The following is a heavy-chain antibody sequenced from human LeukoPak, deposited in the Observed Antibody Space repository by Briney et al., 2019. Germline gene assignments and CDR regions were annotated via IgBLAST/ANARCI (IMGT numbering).Heavy chain of an antibody. CDR2: IYYSGST. CDR3: ARTATEYYYDSSGYYPWFFDY. V-gene: IGHV4-59*12. D-gene: IGHD3-22*01. Sequence: KPSETLSLTCTVSGGSISSYYWSWIRQPPGKGLEWIGYIYYSGSTNYNPSLKSRVTMSVDTSKNQFSLKLSSVTAADTAVYYCARTATEYYYDSSGYYPWFFDYWGQGTLVTVSS. J-gene: IGHJ4*02. CDR1: GGSISSYY.